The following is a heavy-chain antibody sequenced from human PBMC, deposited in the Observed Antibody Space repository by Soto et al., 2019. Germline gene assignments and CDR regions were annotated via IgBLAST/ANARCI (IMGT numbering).Heavy chain of an antibody. CDR1: GFMFSNHG. D-gene: IGHD1-1*01. Sequence: QVQLVESGGGVVQPGRSLRLYCAASGFMFSNHGMHWVRQAPGKGLEWVAVIWSDGNSRYYADSVKGRFTISRDNSKNTVYLQMNSLRAEDTAVYYCVRGDNWNDEASDYWGQGTLVTVSS. J-gene: IGHJ4*02. CDR2: IWSDGNSR. CDR3: VRGDNWNDEASDY. V-gene: IGHV3-33*01.